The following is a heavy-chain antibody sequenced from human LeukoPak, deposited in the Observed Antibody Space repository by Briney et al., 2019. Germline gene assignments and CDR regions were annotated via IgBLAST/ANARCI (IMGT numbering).Heavy chain of an antibody. Sequence: PSETLSLTCTVSGGSISSSSYYWGWIRQPPGKGLEWIGSIYYSGSTYYNPSLKSRVTISVDTSKNQFSLKLSSVTAADTAVYYCARQPGFGELLSVRYGMDVWGQGTMVTVSS. D-gene: IGHD3-10*01. V-gene: IGHV4-39*01. CDR2: IYYSGST. CDR3: ARQPGFGELLSVRYGMDV. CDR1: GGSISSSSYY. J-gene: IGHJ6*02.